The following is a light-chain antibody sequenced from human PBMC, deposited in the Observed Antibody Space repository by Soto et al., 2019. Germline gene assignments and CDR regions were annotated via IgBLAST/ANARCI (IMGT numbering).Light chain of an antibody. V-gene: IGLV2-14*03. Sequence: QSALTQPASVSGSPGQSITISCTGTSSDVGGYNYVYWYQQHPGKVPKLMIYDVTNRPSGVSNRFSGSKSGTSASLAISGLRSEDEADYYCCSFAGSGTGVFGTGTKVTVL. CDR3: CSFAGSGTGV. J-gene: IGLJ1*01. CDR2: DVT. CDR1: SSDVGGYNY.